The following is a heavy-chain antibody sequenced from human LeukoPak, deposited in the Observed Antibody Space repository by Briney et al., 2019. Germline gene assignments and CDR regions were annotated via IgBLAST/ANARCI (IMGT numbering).Heavy chain of an antibody. D-gene: IGHD6-13*01. CDR2: INPNSGGT. Sequence: ASVNVSCTASGYTFTSYYMHWVRQAPGQGLEWMGWINPNSGGTNYAQKFQGRVTMNRDTSISTAYMELSRLRSDDTAVYYCARIAAAGIRGNWFEPWGQGTLVTVSS. CDR1: GYTFTSYY. J-gene: IGHJ5*02. V-gene: IGHV1-2*02. CDR3: ARIAAAGIRGNWFEP.